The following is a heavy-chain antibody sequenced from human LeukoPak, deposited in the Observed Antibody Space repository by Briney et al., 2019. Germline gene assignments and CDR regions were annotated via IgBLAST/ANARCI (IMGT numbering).Heavy chain of an antibody. CDR1: GGSMSSHIYY. J-gene: IGHJ6*03. Sequence: PSETLSLTCTVSGGSMSSHIYYWGWIRQPPGKGLEWIGSISHGGTAYYKPSLKSRVTISVDTSNNQFSLKLSSVTAADTAVYYCATEGCSGTNCLYYFYYMDVWGKGTTVTVSS. CDR2: ISHGGTA. D-gene: IGHD2-2*01. V-gene: IGHV4-39*07. CDR3: ATEGCSGTNCLYYFYYMDV.